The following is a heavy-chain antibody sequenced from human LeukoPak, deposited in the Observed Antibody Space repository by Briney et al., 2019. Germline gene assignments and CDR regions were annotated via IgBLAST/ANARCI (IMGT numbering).Heavy chain of an antibody. CDR2: IYTSGST. Sequence: SQTLSLTCTVAGGSVSSGSYYWSWIQQPTGNGLEWIGRIYTSGSTNYNPSLKSRVTMSVDTSKNQFSLKLSSVTAADTAVYYCARDSLLTGSYFDYWGQGTLVTVSS. CDR3: ARDSLLTGSYFDY. D-gene: IGHD3-9*01. J-gene: IGHJ4*02. CDR1: GGSVSSGSYY. V-gene: IGHV4-61*02.